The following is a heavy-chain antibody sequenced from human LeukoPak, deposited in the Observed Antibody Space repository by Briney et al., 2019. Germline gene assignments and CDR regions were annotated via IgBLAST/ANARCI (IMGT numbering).Heavy chain of an antibody. CDR2: INTNTGNP. CDR1: GYTFTSYA. Sequence: ASVKVSCKASGYTFTSYAMNWVRQAPGQGLEWMGWINTNTGNPTYAQGFTGRFVFSLDTSVSTAYLQISSLKAEDTAVYYCARVSYVAYYYYYMDVWGKGTTVTVSS. J-gene: IGHJ6*03. CDR3: ARVSYVAYYYYYMDV. V-gene: IGHV7-4-1*02. D-gene: IGHD2-15*01.